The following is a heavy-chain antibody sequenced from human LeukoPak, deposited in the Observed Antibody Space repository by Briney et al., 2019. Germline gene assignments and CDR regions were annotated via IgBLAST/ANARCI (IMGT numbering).Heavy chain of an antibody. J-gene: IGHJ4*02. D-gene: IGHD3-22*01. CDR1: GFTFSKYS. CDR2: ISSGSSNT. V-gene: IGHV3-21*01. CDR3: ARDSDHYDSSGYFLGIMEGPY. Sequence: GGSLRLSCAASGFTFSKYSMNWVRQAPGKGLEWVSSISSGSSNTFYADSVKGRFTISRDNAKNSLYLQMNSLRDEDTALYYCARDSDHYDSSGYFLGIMEGPYWGQGTLVTVSS.